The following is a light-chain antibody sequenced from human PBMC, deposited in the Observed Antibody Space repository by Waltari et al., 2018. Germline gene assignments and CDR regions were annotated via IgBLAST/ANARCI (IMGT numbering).Light chain of an antibody. J-gene: IGLJ1*01. CDR3: SSYAHNNHFV. Sequence: QSVLTQPPSATGSPGQSVTISCTGTNSDVGPYNYVSWYQQPPGKVPKLLIYEVTKRPSGVPDRFSGSKSGNTASLTVSGLQADDEADYYCSSYAHNNHFVFGTGTKVTVL. CDR2: EVT. V-gene: IGLV2-8*01. CDR1: NSDVGPYNY.